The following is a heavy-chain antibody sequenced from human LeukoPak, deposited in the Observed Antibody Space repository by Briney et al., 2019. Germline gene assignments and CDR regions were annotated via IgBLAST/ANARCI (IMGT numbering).Heavy chain of an antibody. CDR3: ASLYYYYDSSGYYAYYFDY. CDR2: IKQDGNEK. D-gene: IGHD3-22*01. CDR1: GFTFRTYW. V-gene: IGHV3-7*01. Sequence: GGSLRLSRAASGFTFRTYWMSWVRQAPGKGLEWVANIKQDGNEKYYVDSVKGRFTISRDNAKNSLYLQMNSLRAKDTAVYYCASLYYYYDSSGYYAYYFDYWGQGTLVTVSS. J-gene: IGHJ4*02.